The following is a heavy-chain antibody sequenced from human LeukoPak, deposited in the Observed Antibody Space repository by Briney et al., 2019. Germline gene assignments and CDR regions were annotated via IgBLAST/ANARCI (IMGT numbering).Heavy chain of an antibody. CDR3: ARGKQWLAYFDY. V-gene: IGHV1-3*01. CDR2: INAGNGNT. D-gene: IGHD6-19*01. Sequence: ASVKVSCKASGGTFSSYAISWVRQAPGQRLEWMGWINAGNGNTKYSQKFPGRVTITRDTSASTAYMELSSLRSEDTAVYYCARGKQWLAYFDYWGQGTLVTVSS. CDR1: GGTFSSYA. J-gene: IGHJ4*02.